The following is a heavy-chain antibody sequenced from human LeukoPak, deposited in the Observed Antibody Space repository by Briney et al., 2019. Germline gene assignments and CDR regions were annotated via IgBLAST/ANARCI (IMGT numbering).Heavy chain of an antibody. J-gene: IGHJ6*04. V-gene: IGHV3-23*01. CDR1: GFTFSNYG. Sequence: GGTLRLSCAAYGFTFSNYGMSWVRQAPGKGLEWVSGISGSGRSTYYADSVKGRFTISRDNSKNTLYLQMNSLRAEDTAVYYCAGLGITMIGGVWGKGTTVTISS. CDR2: ISGSGRST. CDR3: AGLGITMIGGV. D-gene: IGHD3-10*02.